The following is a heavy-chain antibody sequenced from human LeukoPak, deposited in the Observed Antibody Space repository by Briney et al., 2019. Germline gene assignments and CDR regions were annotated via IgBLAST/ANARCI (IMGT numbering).Heavy chain of an antibody. V-gene: IGHV1-2*02. CDR1: GYTFTGYY. J-gene: IGHJ3*02. D-gene: IGHD2-2*02. CDR3: ARRVPAGIGAFDI. CDR2: INPNSGDT. Sequence: ASVKVSCKASGYTFTGYYIHWVRQAPGQGLEWMGWINPNSGDTNYVQKFQGRVTMTRDTSISTAYMEVSRLTSDDTAVYFCARRVPAGIGAFDIWGQGTMVTVSS.